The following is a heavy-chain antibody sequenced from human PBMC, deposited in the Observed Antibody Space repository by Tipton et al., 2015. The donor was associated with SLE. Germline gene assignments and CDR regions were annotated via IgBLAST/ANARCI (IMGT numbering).Heavy chain of an antibody. Sequence: LRLSCTVSGGSISSGGYYWSWIRQHPGKGLEWIGYIYYSGSTYYNPSLKSRVTISVDTSKNQFSLKLSSVTAADTAVYYCARDRPLSIYSSSWAPFDYWGQGILVTVSS. CDR3: ARDRPLSIYSSSWAPFDY. CDR2: IYYSGST. J-gene: IGHJ4*02. CDR1: GGSISSGGYY. V-gene: IGHV4-31*02. D-gene: IGHD6-13*01.